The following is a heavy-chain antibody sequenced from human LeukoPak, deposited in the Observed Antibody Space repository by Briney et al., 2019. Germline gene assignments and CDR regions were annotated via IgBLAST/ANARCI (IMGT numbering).Heavy chain of an antibody. V-gene: IGHV4-59*01. CDR2: IYYSGST. CDR3: ARENYDILTGRHNWFDP. CDR1: GGSISSYY. Sequence: PSETLSLTCTVSGGSISSYYWSWIRQPPGKGLEWIGYIYYSGSTNYNPSLKSRVTISVDTSKNQFSLKLSSVTAADTAVYYCARENYDILTGRHNWFDPWGQGTLVTVSS. J-gene: IGHJ5*02. D-gene: IGHD3-9*01.